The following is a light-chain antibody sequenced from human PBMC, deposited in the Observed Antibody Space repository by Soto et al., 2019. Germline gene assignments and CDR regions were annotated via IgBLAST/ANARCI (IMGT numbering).Light chain of an antibody. CDR2: EGS. CDR1: SSYVGSYNL. CDR3: CSYAGSSTFFYV. V-gene: IGLV2-23*03. Sequence: QSSLTQPASVSGSPGQSITISCTGTSSYVGSYNLVSWYQQHPGKAPKLMIYEGSKRPSGVSNRFSVSKSGNTASLTISGLQAEDEADYYCCSYAGSSTFFYVFGTGTKVTVL. J-gene: IGLJ1*01.